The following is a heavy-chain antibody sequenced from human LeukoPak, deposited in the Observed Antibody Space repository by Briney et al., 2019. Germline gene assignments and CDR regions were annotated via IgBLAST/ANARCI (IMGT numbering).Heavy chain of an antibody. Sequence: PSETLSLTCTVSGGSISTYWWSWIRQPPGKGLEWIAHIYYTGRTNYNPSLRSRGTISIDRSKTQFSLKLSSVTAADTAVYYCARHSHFAYWGRGTLVTVSS. V-gene: IGHV4-59*08. J-gene: IGHJ4*02. CDR1: GGSISTYW. CDR2: IYYTGRT. CDR3: ARHSHFAY.